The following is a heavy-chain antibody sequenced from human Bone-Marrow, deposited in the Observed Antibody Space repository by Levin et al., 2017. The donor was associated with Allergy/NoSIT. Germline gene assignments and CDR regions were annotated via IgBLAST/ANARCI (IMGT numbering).Heavy chain of an antibody. CDR2: INQSGST. V-gene: IGHV4-34*01. D-gene: IGHD3-10*01. CDR3: AMTWFGRQNYFDP. J-gene: IGHJ5*02. CDR1: GGSFNGYY. Sequence: SETLSLTCTIDGGSFNGYYGGWIRQPPGKGLEWIAEINQSGSTNYNPSLKSRVTIPVDTSKNQFSLKLNSVTAADTAVYYCAMTWFGRQNYFDPWGQGTLVTVSS.